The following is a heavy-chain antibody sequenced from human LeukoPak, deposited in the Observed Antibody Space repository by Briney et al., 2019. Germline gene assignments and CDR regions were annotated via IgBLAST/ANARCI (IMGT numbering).Heavy chain of an antibody. J-gene: IGHJ4*02. CDR3: ARESGRSYYYDSSGPD. D-gene: IGHD3-22*01. CDR2: ISSSSSYI. Sequence: PGGSLRLSCAASGFTFSSHSMNWVRQAPGKGLEWVSPISSSSSYIYYADSVKGRFTISRDNAKNSLYLQMNSLRAEDTAVYYCARESGRSYYYDSSGPDGGQGTLVTVSS. CDR1: GFTFSSHS. V-gene: IGHV3-21*01.